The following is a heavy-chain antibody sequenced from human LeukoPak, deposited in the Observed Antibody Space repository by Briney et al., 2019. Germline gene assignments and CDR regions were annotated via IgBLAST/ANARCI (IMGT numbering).Heavy chain of an antibody. D-gene: IGHD2-2*01. CDR3: AKDSTPTIVVVPAAWFDP. CDR2: ISGSGGST. CDR1: GLTFSSYA. J-gene: IGHJ5*02. Sequence: GGSLRLSCAASGLTFSSYAMSWVRQAPGKGLEWVSAISGSGGSTYYADSVKGRFTISRDNSKNTLYLQMNSLRAEDTAVYYCAKDSTPTIVVVPAAWFDPWGQGTLVTVSS. V-gene: IGHV3-23*01.